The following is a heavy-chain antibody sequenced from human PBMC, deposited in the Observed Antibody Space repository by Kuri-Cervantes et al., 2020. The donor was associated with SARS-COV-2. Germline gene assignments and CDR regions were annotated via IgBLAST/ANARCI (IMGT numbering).Heavy chain of an antibody. V-gene: IGHV3-74*01. D-gene: IGHD6-13*01. CDR3: AKARAAAGAFDI. Sequence: GESLKISCAASGFTFSSYWMHWVRQAPGKGLVWVSRINSDGSSTSYADSVKGRFTISRDNAKNSLYLQMNSLRAEDMALYYCAKARAAAGAFDIWGQGTMVTVSS. CDR2: INSDGSST. J-gene: IGHJ3*02. CDR1: GFTFSSYW.